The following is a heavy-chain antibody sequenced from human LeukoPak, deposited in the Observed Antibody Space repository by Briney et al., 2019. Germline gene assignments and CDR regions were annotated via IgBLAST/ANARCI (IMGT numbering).Heavy chain of an antibody. D-gene: IGHD2-2*03. CDR3: TRDAASGYSTI. CDR2: IYQSGNT. CDR1: RYSIRTTYY. Sequence: SETLSLTCTVSRYSIRTTYYWGWIRQIPGKGLEWIGGIYQSGNTYYNPSLKSRVTISVDTSKNQFSLNLRSVTAADTALYYCTRDAASGYSTIWGQGTLVAVSS. J-gene: IGHJ4*02. V-gene: IGHV4-38-2*02.